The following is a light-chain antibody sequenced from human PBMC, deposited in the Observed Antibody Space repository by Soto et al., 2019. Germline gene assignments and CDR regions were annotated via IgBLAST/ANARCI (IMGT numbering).Light chain of an antibody. CDR3: QQYTDSRT. CDR2: GAS. CDR1: QSVSNNY. Sequence: EVLLTLSPGTRSLSPWERATLSCRASQSVSNNYLAWYQQKPGQAPRLLIYGASNRATDIPDRFSGSGSGTDFTLTISRLEAEDVAVYYCQQYTDSRTFGQGTKVDIK. V-gene: IGKV3-20*01. J-gene: IGKJ1*01.